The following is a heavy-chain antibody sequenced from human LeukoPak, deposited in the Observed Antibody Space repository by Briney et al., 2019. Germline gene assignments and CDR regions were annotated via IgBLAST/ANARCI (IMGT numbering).Heavy chain of an antibody. CDR3: ARGYCSSTSCFGFFWY. V-gene: IGHV3-48*03. D-gene: IGHD2-2*01. CDR2: ISSSGSTI. J-gene: IGHJ4*02. Sequence: GGSLRLSCAASGFTFSSYEMSWVRQAPGKGLEWVSYISSSGSTIYYADSVKGRFTISRDNAKNSLYLQMNSLRAEDTAVYYCARGYCSSTSCFGFFWYWGQGTLVAVSS. CDR1: GFTFSSYE.